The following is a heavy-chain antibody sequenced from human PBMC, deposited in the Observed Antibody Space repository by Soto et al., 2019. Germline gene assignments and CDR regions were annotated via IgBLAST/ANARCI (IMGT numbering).Heavy chain of an antibody. CDR1: GFTFSSYW. CDR2: IKQDGSEK. CDR3: ARGLGGAVAGHYFQH. D-gene: IGHD6-19*01. Sequence: GGSLRLSCAASGFTFSSYWMSWVRQAPGKGLEWVANIKQDGSEKYYVDSVKGRFTISRDNAKNSLYLQMNSLRAEDTAVYYCARGLGGAVAGHYFQHWGQGTLVTVSS. J-gene: IGHJ1*01. V-gene: IGHV3-7*01.